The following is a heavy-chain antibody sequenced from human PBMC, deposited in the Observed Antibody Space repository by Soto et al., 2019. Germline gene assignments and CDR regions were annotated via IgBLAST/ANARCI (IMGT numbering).Heavy chain of an antibody. CDR3: AKDQVTIGWYKWSWFGP. CDR2: ISYDGRNK. Sequence: QVQLVESGGGVVQPGRSLRLSCAASGFTFSSYGMDWVRQAPGKGLEWVSFISYDGRNKDYADSVKGRFTISRDNSKNTLYLQMNSLRAEDTAVYYCAKDQVTIGWYKWSWFGPWGQGTLVTVSS. D-gene: IGHD6-19*01. J-gene: IGHJ5*02. V-gene: IGHV3-30*18. CDR1: GFTFSSYG.